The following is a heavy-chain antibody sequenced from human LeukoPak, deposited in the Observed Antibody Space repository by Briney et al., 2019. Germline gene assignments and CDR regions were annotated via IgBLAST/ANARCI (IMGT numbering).Heavy chain of an antibody. J-gene: IGHJ4*02. Sequence: SETLSLTCAVYGEMFNDFYWSWIRQPPGKGLEWIGEINHSGNTNSNPSLMSRVSLSVDTSRRQFHLRLASLSAADTAVYYCARRGRDSNWFATTLDYWGQGALVSVSS. CDR3: ARRGRDSNWFATTLDY. V-gene: IGHV4-34*01. CDR2: INHSGNT. CDR1: GEMFNDFY. D-gene: IGHD7-27*01.